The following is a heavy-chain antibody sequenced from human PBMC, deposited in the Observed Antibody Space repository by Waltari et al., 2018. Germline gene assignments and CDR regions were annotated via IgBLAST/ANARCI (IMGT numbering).Heavy chain of an antibody. V-gene: IGHV3-66*02. D-gene: IGHD1-1*01. Sequence: VYLDQSGGGLVQPGGSLKLSCAASGATIDSNYMNWIRQVPGKGLQWISVIFADGTTHYADSVRGRFAISRDTSENTLYLQLSGLRPDDSGFYYCARAGHPNSWGQGALVTVSS. J-gene: IGHJ1*01. CDR1: GATIDSNY. CDR2: IFADGTT. CDR3: ARAGHPNS.